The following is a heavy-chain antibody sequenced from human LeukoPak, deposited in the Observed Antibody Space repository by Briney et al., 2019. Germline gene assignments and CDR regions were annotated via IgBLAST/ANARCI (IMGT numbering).Heavy chain of an antibody. J-gene: IGHJ4*02. CDR2: ISSSSSYI. D-gene: IGHD1-7*01. Sequence: GGSLRLSCAASGFTFSSYSMNWVRQAPGKGLEWVSYISSSSSYIYYADSVKGRFTISRDNAKNSLYLQMNSLRAEDTAVYYCARSRELPYFDYWGQGTLVTVSS. CDR3: ARSRELPYFDY. CDR1: GFTFSSYS. V-gene: IGHV3-21*01.